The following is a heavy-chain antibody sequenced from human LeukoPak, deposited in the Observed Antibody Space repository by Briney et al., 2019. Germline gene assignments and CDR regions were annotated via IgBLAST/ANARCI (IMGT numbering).Heavy chain of an antibody. D-gene: IGHD2-15*01. J-gene: IGHJ4*02. Sequence: PGGSLRLSCAASGFTFSSYGMHWVRQAPGKGLEWVAVISYDGSNKYYADSVKGRFTISRDNSKNTLYLQMNSLRAEDTAVYYCAKVRPYCSGGSCYSGGTDYWGQGTLVTVSS. V-gene: IGHV3-30*18. CDR1: GFTFSSYG. CDR2: ISYDGSNK. CDR3: AKVRPYCSGGSCYSGGTDY.